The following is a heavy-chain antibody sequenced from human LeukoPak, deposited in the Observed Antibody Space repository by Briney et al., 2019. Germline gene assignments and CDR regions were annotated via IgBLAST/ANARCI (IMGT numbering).Heavy chain of an antibody. CDR2: INPSGDST. J-gene: IGHJ6*02. CDR3: ARDPCSSTSCYEVYYYGMDV. CDR1: GYTFINYY. Sequence: ASVKVSCKASGYTFINYYMHWVRQAPGQGLEWMGIINPSGDSTTYAQKFQGRVTMTRDTSTSTVYMELSSLKSEDTAVYYCARDPCSSTSCYEVYYYGMDVWGQGTTVTVSS. D-gene: IGHD2-2*01. V-gene: IGHV1-46*01.